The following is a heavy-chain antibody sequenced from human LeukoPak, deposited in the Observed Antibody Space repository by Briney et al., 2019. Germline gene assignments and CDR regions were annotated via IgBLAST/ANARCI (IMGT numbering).Heavy chain of an antibody. V-gene: IGHV5-51*01. CDR3: ASSSGSYGYYYYYYMDV. CDR1: GYIFTSYW. CDR2: IYPGDSDT. J-gene: IGHJ6*03. Sequence: GESLKISCKGSGYIFTSYWIGWVRQMPGKGLEWMGIIYPGDSDTRYSPSFQGQVTISADKSISTAYLQWSSLKASDTAMYYCASSSGSYGYYYYYYMDVWGKGTTVTVSS. D-gene: IGHD1-26*01.